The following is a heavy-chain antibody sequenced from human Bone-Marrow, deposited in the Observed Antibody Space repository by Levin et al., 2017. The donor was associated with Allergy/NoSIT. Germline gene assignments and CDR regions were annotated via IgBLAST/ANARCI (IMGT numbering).Heavy chain of an antibody. CDR1: GYTFTSYA. V-gene: IGHV7-4-1*02. CDR3: ARDSWGGQLVPPPPNLDP. D-gene: IGHD6-13*01. CDR2: INTNTGNP. Sequence: ASVKVSCKASGYTFTSYAMNWVRQAPGQGLEWMGWINTNTGNPTYAQGFTGRFVFSLDTSVSTAYLQISSLKAEDTAVYYCARDSWGGQLVPPPPNLDPWGQGTLVTVSS. J-gene: IGHJ5*02.